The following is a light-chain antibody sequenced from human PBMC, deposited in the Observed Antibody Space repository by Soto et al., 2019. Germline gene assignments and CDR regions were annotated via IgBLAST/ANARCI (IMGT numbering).Light chain of an antibody. CDR2: GAS. CDR1: QSVSSSY. J-gene: IGKJ2*01. Sequence: EMVLTQSPGTLSLSPGERATLSCRASQSVSSSYLAWYQQKPGQAPRLLIYGASSRATGIPARFSGSGSGTDFTLTISRLEPEDFAVYYCQQYGSSPPYTFGQGTQLE. V-gene: IGKV3-20*01. CDR3: QQYGSSPPYT.